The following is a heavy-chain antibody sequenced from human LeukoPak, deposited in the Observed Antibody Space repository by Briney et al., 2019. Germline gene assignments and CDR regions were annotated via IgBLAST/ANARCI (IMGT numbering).Heavy chain of an antibody. CDR1: GFTFSSYG. V-gene: IGHV3-23*01. Sequence: GGSLRLSCAASGFTFSSYGMSWVRQAPGKGLEWVSAISGSGGSTYYADSVKGRFTISRDNSKNTLYLQMNSLRAEDTAVYYCARDKLWSTPHLFDYWGQGTLVTVSS. D-gene: IGHD3-10*01. CDR3: ARDKLWSTPHLFDY. CDR2: ISGSGGST. J-gene: IGHJ4*02.